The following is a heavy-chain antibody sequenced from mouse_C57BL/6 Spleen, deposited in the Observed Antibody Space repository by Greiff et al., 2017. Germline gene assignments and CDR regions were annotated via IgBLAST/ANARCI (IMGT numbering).Heavy chain of an antibody. Sequence: QVQLQQSGPGLVQPSQCLSISCTVSGFSFTSYGIHWVRQSPGKGLEWIGVIWSGGSTDYNAAFISRLSISKDNSKSQVFFKMNSLQADDTAIYYCARKDGNYWFAYWGQGTLVTVSA. D-gene: IGHD2-1*01. CDR2: IWSGGST. J-gene: IGHJ3*01. CDR1: GFSFTSYG. CDR3: ARKDGNYWFAY. V-gene: IGHV2-2*01.